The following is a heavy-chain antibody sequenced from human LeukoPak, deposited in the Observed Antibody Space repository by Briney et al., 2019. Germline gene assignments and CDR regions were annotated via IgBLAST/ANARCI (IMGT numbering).Heavy chain of an antibody. J-gene: IGHJ6*03. CDR2: ISGSGGST. CDR3: ARETIVGATTAFYYYYYMDV. Sequence: GGSLRLSCAASGFTFSSYAMSWVRQAPGKGLEWVSAISGSGGSTYYADSVKGRFTISRDNAKNSLYLQMNSLRAEDTAMYYCARETIVGATTAFYYYYYMDVWGKGTTVTVSS. CDR1: GFTFSSYA. V-gene: IGHV3-23*01. D-gene: IGHD1-26*01.